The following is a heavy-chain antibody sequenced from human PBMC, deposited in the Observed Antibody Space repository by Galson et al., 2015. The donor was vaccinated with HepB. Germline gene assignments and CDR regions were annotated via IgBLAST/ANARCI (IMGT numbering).Heavy chain of an antibody. CDR3: ARHRGSGTFPNAFDI. D-gene: IGHD3-10*01. J-gene: IGHJ3*02. CDR2: IYPGDSDT. CDR1: GYSFTSYW. V-gene: IGHV5-51*01. Sequence: QSGAEVKKPGESLKISCKGSGYSFTSYWIGWVRQMPGKGPEWMGIIYPGDSDTRYSPSFQGQVTISADKSISTAYLQWSSLKASDTAMYYCARHRGSGTFPNAFDIWGQGTMVTVSS.